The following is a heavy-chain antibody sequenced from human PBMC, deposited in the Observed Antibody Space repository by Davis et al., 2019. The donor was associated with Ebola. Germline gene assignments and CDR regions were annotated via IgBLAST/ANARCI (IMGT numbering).Heavy chain of an antibody. CDR2: INHSGST. Sequence: MPSETLSLTCAVYGGSFSGYYWNWIRQPPGKGLEWIGDINHSGSTNYTPSLKSRVTISVDMSKNQFSLKLNSVTAADTAVYYCARGSHCSGGSCYSDSYYFYAMDVWGKGTTVTVSS. J-gene: IGHJ6*04. D-gene: IGHD2-15*01. CDR3: ARGSHCSGGSCYSDSYYFYAMDV. V-gene: IGHV4-34*01. CDR1: GGSFSGYY.